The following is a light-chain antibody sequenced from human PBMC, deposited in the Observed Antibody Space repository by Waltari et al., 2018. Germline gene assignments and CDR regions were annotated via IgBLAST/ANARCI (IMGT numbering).Light chain of an antibody. CDR1: QGLLHSNGYNY. Sequence: DIVMTQSPLSLPVTPGEPASISCRSSQGLLHSNGYNYLDWYLQKPVQSPQLQIYFGSNRASGVPVRFSGSGSGTDFTLKISRVEAEDVGVYYCMQALQTPRTFGQGTKVEIK. J-gene: IGKJ1*01. CDR2: FGS. CDR3: MQALQTPRT. V-gene: IGKV2-28*01.